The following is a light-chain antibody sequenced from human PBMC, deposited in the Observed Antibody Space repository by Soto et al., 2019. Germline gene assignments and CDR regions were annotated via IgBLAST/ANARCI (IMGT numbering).Light chain of an antibody. CDR3: QQYYTYSWT. V-gene: IGKV3-20*01. CDR1: QSVSSSY. Sequence: EIVLTQSACTLSLSPGERATLSCRASQSVSSSYLAWYQQKPGQAPRLLIYGASSRATGIPDRFSGSGSGTDFTLTISSLQPDDFATYYCQQYYTYSWTFGQRTKVDIK. J-gene: IGKJ1*01. CDR2: GAS.